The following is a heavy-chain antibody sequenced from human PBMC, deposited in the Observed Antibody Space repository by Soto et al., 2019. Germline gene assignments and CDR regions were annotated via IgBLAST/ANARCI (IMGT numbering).Heavy chain of an antibody. D-gene: IGHD6-19*01. J-gene: IGHJ4*02. CDR2: TYYRSEWYN. CDR3: VTTRPQWLGSEESFDY. V-gene: IGHV6-1*01. Sequence: SQTLSLTCAISGPSVSSHNTTWNWIRQSPSRGLEWLGRTYYRSEWYNDYAVSVRGRITINPDTSKNQFPLQLNSVTPEDTAVYFFVTTRPQWLGSEESFDYWGQGTLVTVSS. CDR1: GPSVSSHNTT.